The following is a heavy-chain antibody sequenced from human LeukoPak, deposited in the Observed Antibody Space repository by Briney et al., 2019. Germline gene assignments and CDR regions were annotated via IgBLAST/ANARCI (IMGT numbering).Heavy chain of an antibody. V-gene: IGHV1-2*02. CDR2: INPASGGI. D-gene: IGHD3-10*01. J-gene: IGHJ3*02. CDR1: GYSFIDYY. CDR3: ARVSGSSEAAFDI. Sequence: ASVKVSCKASGYSFIDYYIHWVRQAPGQGLEWMGWINPASGGINYSQKFQGRVTMTRDTSISTAYVELSRLRSDDTAVYYCARVSGSSEAAFDIWGQGTMVTVSS.